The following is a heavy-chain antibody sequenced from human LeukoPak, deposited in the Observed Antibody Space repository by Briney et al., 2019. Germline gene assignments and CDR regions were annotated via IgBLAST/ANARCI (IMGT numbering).Heavy chain of an antibody. CDR2: INAGNGNT. Sequence: ASVKVSCKASGYTFTSYAMHWVRQAPGQRLELMGWINAGNGNTKYSQKFQGRVTITRDTSASTAYMELSSLRSEDTAVYYCARSWQKQWLVDAFDIWGQGTMVTVSS. CDR1: GYTFTSYA. V-gene: IGHV1-3*01. J-gene: IGHJ3*02. CDR3: ARSWQKQWLVDAFDI. D-gene: IGHD6-19*01.